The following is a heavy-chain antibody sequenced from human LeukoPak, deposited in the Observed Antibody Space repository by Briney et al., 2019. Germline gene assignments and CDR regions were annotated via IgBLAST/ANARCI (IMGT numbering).Heavy chain of an antibody. Sequence: SETLSLTCAVYGGSFSGYYWSWIRQPPGKGLEWIGEINHSGSTYYNPSLKNRVTISVDTAKNQFSLNLSSVTAADTAVYYCATQILLCHYYWGQGTLVTVSS. J-gene: IGHJ4*02. CDR3: ATQILLCHYY. V-gene: IGHV4-34*01. CDR1: GGSFSGYY. D-gene: IGHD2/OR15-2a*01. CDR2: INHSGST.